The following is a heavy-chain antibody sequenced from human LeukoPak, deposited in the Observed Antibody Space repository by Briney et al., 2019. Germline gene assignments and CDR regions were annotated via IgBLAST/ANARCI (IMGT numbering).Heavy chain of an antibody. CDR1: GFTFDDYG. CDR3: ARAFSPRRSSGYYY. CDR2: INWNGGST. D-gene: IGHD3-22*01. V-gene: IGHV3-20*04. Sequence: GGSLRLSCAASGFTFDDYGMSWVRQAPGKGLEWVSGINWNGGSTGYADSVKGRFTISRDSAKNSLYLQMNSLRAEDTALYYCARAFSPRRSSGYYYWGQGTLVTVSS. J-gene: IGHJ4*02.